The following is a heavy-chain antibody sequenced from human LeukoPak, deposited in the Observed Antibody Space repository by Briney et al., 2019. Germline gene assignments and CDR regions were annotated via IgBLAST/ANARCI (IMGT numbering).Heavy chain of an antibody. J-gene: IGHJ4*02. CDR2: IKSKTDGGTT. Sequence: GGSLRLSCAASGFDFKSYAMAWVRQAPGKGLEWVGRIKSKTDGGTTDYAAPVKGRFTISRDDSKNTLYLQMNSLKTEDTAVYYCTTGSPQFDYWGQGTLVTVSS. V-gene: IGHV3-15*01. CDR1: GFDFKSYA. CDR3: TTGSPQFDY.